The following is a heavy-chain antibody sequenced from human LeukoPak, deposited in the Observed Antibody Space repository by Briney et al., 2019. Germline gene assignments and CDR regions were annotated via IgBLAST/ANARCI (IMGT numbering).Heavy chain of an antibody. CDR1: GFTFSSYG. D-gene: IGHD3-9*01. V-gene: IGHV3-30*02. J-gene: IGHJ4*02. CDR3: AKVSRYYDIGGGYFDY. Sequence: PGGSLRLSCAASGFTFSSYGMHWVRQAPGKGLEWVAFIRYDGSNKYYADSVKGRFTISRDNSKDTLYLQMNSLRAEDTAVYYCAKVSRYYDIGGGYFDYWGQGTLVTVSS. CDR2: IRYDGSNK.